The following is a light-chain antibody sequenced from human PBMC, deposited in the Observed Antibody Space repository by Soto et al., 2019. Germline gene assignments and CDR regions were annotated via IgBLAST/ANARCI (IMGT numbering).Light chain of an antibody. CDR2: NVN. Sequence: QSALTQPASVSGSPGQSITISCTGTSSDVGGYNYVSWYQQHPGKAPKLMIYNVNDRPSGVSNRFSGSKSGNTGSLTISGLQAEDEADYYCTSYTTTGTWVFGGGTKLTVL. CDR1: SSDVGGYNY. CDR3: TSYTTTGTWV. V-gene: IGLV2-14*01. J-gene: IGLJ3*02.